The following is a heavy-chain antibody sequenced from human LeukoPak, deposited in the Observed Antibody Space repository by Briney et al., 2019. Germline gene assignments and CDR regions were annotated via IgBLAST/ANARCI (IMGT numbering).Heavy chain of an antibody. Sequence: PGGSLRLSCAASGFTFSSYEMNWVRQAPGKGLEWVSYISSSGSTIYYADSVKGRFTISRDNAKNSLYLQMNSLRAEDTAVYYCARVYYGSDDAFDIWGQGTMVTVSS. V-gene: IGHV3-48*03. CDR3: ARVYYGSDDAFDI. CDR2: ISSSGSTI. D-gene: IGHD3-10*01. CDR1: GFTFSSYE. J-gene: IGHJ3*02.